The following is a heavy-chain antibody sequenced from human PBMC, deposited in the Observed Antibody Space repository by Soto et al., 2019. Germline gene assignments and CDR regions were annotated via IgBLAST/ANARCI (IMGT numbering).Heavy chain of an antibody. D-gene: IGHD3-10*01. CDR1: GFTFSSYA. J-gene: IGHJ4*02. V-gene: IGHV3-30-3*01. CDR2: ISYDGSNK. CDR3: ARGGRGRLLWFGELCIFDY. Sequence: GGSLRLSCAASGFTFSSYAMHWVRQAPGKGLEWVAVISYDGSNKYYADSVKGRFTISRDNSKNTLYLQMNSLRAEDTAVYYCARGGRGRLLWFGELCIFDYWGQGTLVTVSS.